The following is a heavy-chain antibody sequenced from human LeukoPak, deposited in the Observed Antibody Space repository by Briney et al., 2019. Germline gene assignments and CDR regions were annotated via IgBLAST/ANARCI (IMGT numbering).Heavy chain of an antibody. CDR3: ARDPRNKGFDP. J-gene: IGHJ5*02. Sequence: GSLRLSCAASGFTLSHYWMHWVRQGPGKGLVWVSTISGDGSTTHYADSVKGRFTISRDNAKNTLYLEMNSLRAEGTAVYYCARDPRNKGFDPWGQGTLVTVSS. V-gene: IGHV3-74*01. CDR1: GFTLSHYW. CDR2: ISGDGSTT. D-gene: IGHD1/OR15-1a*01.